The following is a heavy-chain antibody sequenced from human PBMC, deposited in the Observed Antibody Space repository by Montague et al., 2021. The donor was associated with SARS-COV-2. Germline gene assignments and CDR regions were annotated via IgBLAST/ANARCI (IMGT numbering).Heavy chain of an antibody. D-gene: IGHD3-3*01. J-gene: IGHJ6*02. CDR2: IKQDGSEK. Sequence: SLRLSCAASGFTFSSYWMSWVRQAPGKGLEWVANIKQDGSEKYYVDSVKGRFTISRDNAKNSLYLQMNSLRAEDTAVYYCARDPPFEWPSGMDVWGQGTTVTVSS. V-gene: IGHV3-7*01. CDR1: GFTFSSYW. CDR3: ARDPPFEWPSGMDV.